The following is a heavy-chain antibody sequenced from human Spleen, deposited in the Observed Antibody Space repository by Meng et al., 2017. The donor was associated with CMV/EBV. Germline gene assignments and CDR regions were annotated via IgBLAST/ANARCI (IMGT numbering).Heavy chain of an antibody. J-gene: IGHJ5*02. CDR1: GASINGRDFF. CDR3: ARYSSSSGRNWLDP. D-gene: IGHD6-6*01. CDR2: IYYSGAT. V-gene: IGHV4-30-4*08. Sequence: SGASINGRDFFCSWICQPPGKGLEWLGCIYYSGATYYTPSLKSRLTMSVDTSKNQFFLRLTSVTAADTAVYYCARYSSSSGRNWLDPWGQGTLVTVSS.